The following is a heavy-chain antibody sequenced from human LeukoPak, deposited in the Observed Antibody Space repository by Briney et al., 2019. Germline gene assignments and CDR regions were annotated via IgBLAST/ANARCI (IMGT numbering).Heavy chain of an antibody. CDR3: ATDPVGYCTANGCYSVDY. D-gene: IGHD2-15*01. V-gene: IGHV1-24*01. CDR1: GYTLIELS. CDR2: FDPEDGET. Sequence: ASVKVSCKVSGYTLIELSMHWVRQAPGKGLEWMGGFDPEDGETVYAQKFQGRLTMTEDTSTDTAYMELSSLRSDDTAVYYCATDPVGYCTANGCYSVDYWGQGTLVTVSS. J-gene: IGHJ4*02.